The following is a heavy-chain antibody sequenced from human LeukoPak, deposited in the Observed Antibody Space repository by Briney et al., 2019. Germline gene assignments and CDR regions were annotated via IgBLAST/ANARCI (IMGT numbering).Heavy chain of an antibody. CDR2: VLRSGST. CDR1: GGSISSDNW. V-gene: IGHV4-4*02. J-gene: IGHJ4*02. CDR3: ATYYDTSGYRFDY. Sequence: PSETLSLTCAVSGGSISSDNWWSWIRQPPGQGLEWIGEVLRSGSTNYNPSLKSRVTMSIDKSKNQFSLKVNSVTAADTAVYYCATYYDTSGYRFDYWGQGTLVTVSS. D-gene: IGHD3-22*01.